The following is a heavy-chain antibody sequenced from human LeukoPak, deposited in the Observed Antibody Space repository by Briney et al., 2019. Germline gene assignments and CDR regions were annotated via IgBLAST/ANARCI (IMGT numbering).Heavy chain of an antibody. D-gene: IGHD3-9*01. V-gene: IGHV3-30*02. J-gene: IGHJ4*02. CDR3: AKDPIKTGLLGPFDY. CDR1: GFTFSSYG. CDR2: IRYDGSNK. Sequence: GGSLRLSCAASGFTFSSYGMHWVRQAPGKGLEWVAFIRYDGSNKYYADSVKGRFTISRDNSRNTLYLQMNSLRAEDTAVYYCAKDPIKTGLLGPFDYWGQGTLVTVSS.